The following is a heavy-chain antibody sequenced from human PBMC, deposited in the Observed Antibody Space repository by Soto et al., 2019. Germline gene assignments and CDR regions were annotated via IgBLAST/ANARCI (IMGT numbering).Heavy chain of an antibody. CDR1: GYNFIDYS. V-gene: IGHV1-8*01. J-gene: IGHJ4*02. Sequence: GASVKFSCKASGYNFIDYSINWVRQAPGQGLEWMGWMNPKSGHTAHAQKIQGRVILTRDTSINTVYMELSSLTSGDTAVYFCARRIPAGKFDSWGRGTQVTVSS. D-gene: IGHD1-1*01. CDR2: MNPKSGHT. CDR3: ARRIPAGKFDS.